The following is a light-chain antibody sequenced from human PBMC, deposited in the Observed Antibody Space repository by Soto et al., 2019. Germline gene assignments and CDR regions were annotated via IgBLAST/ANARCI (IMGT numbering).Light chain of an antibody. CDR3: QQYNTWLWT. Sequence: EVVMTQSPATLSVSPGERATLSCRASQNVNANLAWYQQKPGQAPRLLIHGASTRATGIPARFSGSGFGTEFILTISSLQSEDFAVYYCQQYNTWLWTFGQGTKVE. CDR1: QNVNAN. J-gene: IGKJ1*01. CDR2: GAS. V-gene: IGKV3-15*01.